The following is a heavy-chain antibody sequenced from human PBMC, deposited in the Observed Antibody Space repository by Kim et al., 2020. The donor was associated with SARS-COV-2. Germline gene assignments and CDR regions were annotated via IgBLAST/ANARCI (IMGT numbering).Heavy chain of an antibody. V-gene: IGHV4-34*01. D-gene: IGHD3-10*01. J-gene: IGHJ6*02. CDR3: ARGFLVRGVMSYYYYYGIDV. CDR1: GGSFSGYY. CDR2: INHSGST. Sequence: SETLSLTCAVYGGSFSGYYWSWIRQPPGKGLEWIGEINHSGSTNYNPSLKSRVTISVDTSKNQFSLKLSSVTAADTAVYYCARGFLVRGVMSYYYYYGIDVWGQGTTVTVSS.